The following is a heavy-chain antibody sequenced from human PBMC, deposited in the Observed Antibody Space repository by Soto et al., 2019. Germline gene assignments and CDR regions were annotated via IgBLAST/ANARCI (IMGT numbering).Heavy chain of an antibody. CDR3: ARGTTDRYYGMDV. D-gene: IGHD1-7*01. J-gene: IGHJ6*02. CDR2: ISGSGATI. CDR1: GFTFSSFA. Sequence: GGSLRLSCAVSGFTFSSFAMTWVRQAPGKGLEWVSVISGSGATIYYADSVKGRFTISRDNSKNTLYLQMNSLRAEDTAVYYCARGTTDRYYGMDVWGQGTTVTVSS. V-gene: IGHV3-23*01.